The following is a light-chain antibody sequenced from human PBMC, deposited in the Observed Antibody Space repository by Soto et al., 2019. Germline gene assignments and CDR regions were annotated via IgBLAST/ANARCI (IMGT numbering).Light chain of an antibody. CDR3: QQANTSPLT. Sequence: DIQMTQSPSSVSASVGDRVTITCRASQDISTWLAWYQHKPGKAPKLLIYAESSLQTGVPSRFSGSGSGTEFTLTISSLQPEDSATFYCQQANTSPLTFGGGTKVEI. V-gene: IGKV1-12*01. J-gene: IGKJ4*01. CDR2: AES. CDR1: QDISTW.